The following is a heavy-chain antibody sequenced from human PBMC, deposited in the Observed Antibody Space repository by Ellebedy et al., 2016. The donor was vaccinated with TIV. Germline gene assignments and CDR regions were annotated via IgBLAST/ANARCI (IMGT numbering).Heavy chain of an antibody. CDR2: ISYDGSNK. J-gene: IGHJ3*02. CDR3: AKGRLLNYLMGGDGLDM. CDR1: GFTFSGFG. D-gene: IGHD3-3*01. Sequence: GESLKISCAASGFTFSGFGMHWVRQAPGKGLDWVAVISYDGSNKNYADSVKGRFTISRDNAKNTLFLQMNSLRTEDTAVYYCAKGRLLNYLMGGDGLDMWGQGTLVTVSS. V-gene: IGHV3-30*18.